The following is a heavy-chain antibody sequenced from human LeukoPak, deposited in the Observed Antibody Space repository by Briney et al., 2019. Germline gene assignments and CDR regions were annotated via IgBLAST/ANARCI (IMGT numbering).Heavy chain of an antibody. D-gene: IGHD3-3*01. V-gene: IGHV3-74*01. Sequence: GGSLRLSCAASGFTFSSYWMHWVRQAPGKGLVWVSRINSDGSSTSYADSVKGRFTISRDNAKNSLYLQMNSLRAEDTAVYYCARVVNDFWSGYSENYYYYMDVWGKGTTVTVSS. CDR1: GFTFSSYW. CDR3: ARVVNDFWSGYSENYYYYMDV. CDR2: INSDGSST. J-gene: IGHJ6*03.